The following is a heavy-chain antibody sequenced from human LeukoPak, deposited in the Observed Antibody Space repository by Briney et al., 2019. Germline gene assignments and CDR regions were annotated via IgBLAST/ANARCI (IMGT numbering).Heavy chain of an antibody. V-gene: IGHV4-4*07. D-gene: IGHD6-19*01. CDR1: GGSISSYY. Sequence: SETLSLTCTVSGGSISSYYWSWIRQPAGKGLKWIGRIYTSGSTNYNPSLKSRVTMSVDTSKNQFSLKLSSVTAADTAVYYCARVGYSSGWSYYYYYMDVWGKGTTVTVSS. J-gene: IGHJ6*03. CDR2: IYTSGST. CDR3: ARVGYSSGWSYYYYYMDV.